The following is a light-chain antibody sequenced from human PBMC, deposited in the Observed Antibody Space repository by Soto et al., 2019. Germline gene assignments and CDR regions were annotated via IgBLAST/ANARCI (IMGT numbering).Light chain of an antibody. Sequence: DIQMTHSPSTLSAYNGDRVTITCRASQSVSGWLAWYQQKPGEAPKLLIHDASALPRGVPSRFSGSGSGTKFTLTIASLQPDDFATYYCQQYETFSGTFGPGTKVDIK. CDR3: QQYETFSGT. J-gene: IGKJ1*01. V-gene: IGKV1-5*01. CDR2: DAS. CDR1: QSVSGW.